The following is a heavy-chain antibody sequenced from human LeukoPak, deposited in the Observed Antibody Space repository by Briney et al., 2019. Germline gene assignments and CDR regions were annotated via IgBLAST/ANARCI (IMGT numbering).Heavy chain of an antibody. J-gene: IGHJ3*02. D-gene: IGHD6-13*01. Sequence: PSETLSLTRTVSGGSISSGDYYWSWIRQPPGKGLEWIGYIYYSGSTNYNPSLKSRVTISVDTSKNQFSLKLSSVTAADTAVYYCARDQQGGGAFDIWGQGTMVTVSS. CDR3: ARDQQGGGAFDI. CDR2: IYYSGST. CDR1: GGSISSGDYY. V-gene: IGHV4-61*08.